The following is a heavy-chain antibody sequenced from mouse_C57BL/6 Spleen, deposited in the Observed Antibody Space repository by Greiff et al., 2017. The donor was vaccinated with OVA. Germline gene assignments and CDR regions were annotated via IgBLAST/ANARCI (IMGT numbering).Heavy chain of an antibody. J-gene: IGHJ4*01. CDR1: GYTFTDYY. Sequence: EVQLQQSGPELVKPGASVKISCKASGYTFTDYYMNWVKQSHGKSLEWIGDINPNNGGTSYNQKFKGKATLTVDKSSSTAYMELRSLTSEDSAVYYCARAGYYYGMDYWGQGTSVTVSA. CDR3: ARAGYYYGMDY. CDR2: INPNNGGT. V-gene: IGHV1-26*01.